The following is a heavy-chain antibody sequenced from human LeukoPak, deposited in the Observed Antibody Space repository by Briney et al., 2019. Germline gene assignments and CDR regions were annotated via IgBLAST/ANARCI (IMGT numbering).Heavy chain of an antibody. CDR1: GYTFTGYY. D-gene: IGHD3-3*01. V-gene: IGHV1-2*02. CDR2: INPNSGGT. J-gene: IGHJ4*02. CDR3: ARPTNGRFLEWLPSYFDY. Sequence: ASVKVSCKASGYTFTGYYMHWVRQAPGQGLEWMGWINPNSGGTNYAQKFQGRVTMTRDTSISTAYMELSRLRSDDTAVYYCARPTNGRFLEWLPSYFDYWGQGTLVTVSS.